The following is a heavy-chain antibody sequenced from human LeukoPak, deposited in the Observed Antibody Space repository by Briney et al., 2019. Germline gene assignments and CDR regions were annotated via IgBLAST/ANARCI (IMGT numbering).Heavy chain of an antibody. D-gene: IGHD2-2*01. V-gene: IGHV4-30-4*01. Sequence: SETLSLTCTVSGGSISNGDYYWSWIRQPPGKGMEWVGYIYYSGSTYYNPSLKSRVTISVDTSKNQFSLKLSSVTAADTAVHYCAGAYCSSTSCYEAWFDPWGQGTLVTVSS. CDR3: AGAYCSSTSCYEAWFDP. J-gene: IGHJ5*02. CDR1: GGSISNGDYY. CDR2: IYYSGST.